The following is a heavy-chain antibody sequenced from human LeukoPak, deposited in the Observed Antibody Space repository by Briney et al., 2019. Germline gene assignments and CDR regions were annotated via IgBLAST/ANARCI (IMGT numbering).Heavy chain of an antibody. CDR2: IYYSGRS. J-gene: IGHJ4*02. CDR1: GGSVSSSTYY. Sequence: PSQTLSLTCTVSGGSVSSSTYYWGWIRQPPGQGLEWIGNIYYSGRSYYNPSLTSRVTMSVDTSNNQCSLKMHSVTAADTAVYYCARLSKGRFFDYIFDYWGQGTLVTVSS. CDR3: ARLSKGRFFDYIFDY. V-gene: IGHV4-39*01. D-gene: IGHD3-9*01.